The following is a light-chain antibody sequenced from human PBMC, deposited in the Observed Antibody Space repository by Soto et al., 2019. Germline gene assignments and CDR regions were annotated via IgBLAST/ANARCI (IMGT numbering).Light chain of an antibody. CDR2: LAY. CDR3: MQALQTPRT. CDR1: QSLLHSNGYNY. J-gene: IGKJ1*01. V-gene: IGKV2-28*01. Sequence: DIVMTQSPLSLPVTPGEPASISCRSSQSLLHSNGYNYLDWYLQKPGQSPQLLIYLAYNRASGVPDRFSGSGSGTYFTLKISRVEAEDVGVYYCMQALQTPRTFGQGTKVQIQ.